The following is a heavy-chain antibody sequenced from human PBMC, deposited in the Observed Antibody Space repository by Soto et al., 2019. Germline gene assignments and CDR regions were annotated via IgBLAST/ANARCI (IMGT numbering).Heavy chain of an antibody. V-gene: IGHV4-34*01. CDR1: GGAFSGYY. D-gene: IGHD5-18*01. Sequence: SETLSLTCAVYGGAFSGYYWSWIRQPPGKGLEWIGEINHSGSTNYNPSLKSRVTISVDTSKNQFSLKLSSVTAADTAVYYCARVGFCWLPRGRDFDIWGQGTMVTVSS. CDR2: INHSGST. J-gene: IGHJ3*02. CDR3: ARVGFCWLPRGRDFDI.